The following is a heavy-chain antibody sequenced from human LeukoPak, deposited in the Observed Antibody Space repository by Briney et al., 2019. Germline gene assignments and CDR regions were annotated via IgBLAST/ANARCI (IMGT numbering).Heavy chain of an antibody. V-gene: IGHV3-7*01. CDR1: GFTFSNYW. D-gene: IGHD1-26*01. J-gene: IGHJ4*02. CDR3: ARALTVVGSYFDY. Sequence: GGSLRLSCAASGFTFSNYWMSWVRQAPGKGLEWVANIKQDGSEKYYVDSVKGRFTISRDNAKSSLYLQMNSLGAEDTAVYSCARALTVVGSYFDYWGQGTLVTVSS. CDR2: IKQDGSEK.